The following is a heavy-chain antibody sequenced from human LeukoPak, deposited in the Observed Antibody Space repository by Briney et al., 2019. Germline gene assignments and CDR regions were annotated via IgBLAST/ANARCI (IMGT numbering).Heavy chain of an antibody. CDR2: INHSGST. V-gene: IGHV4-34*01. CDR1: GGSFSGYY. Sequence: PSETLSLTCAVYGGSFSGYYWSWIRQPPGKGLEWIGEINHSGSTNYNPSLKSRVTIPVDTSKNQSSLKLSSVTAADTAVYYCASLWPYQLSAFDIWGQGTMVTVSS. CDR3: ASLWPYQLSAFDI. D-gene: IGHD2-2*01. J-gene: IGHJ3*02.